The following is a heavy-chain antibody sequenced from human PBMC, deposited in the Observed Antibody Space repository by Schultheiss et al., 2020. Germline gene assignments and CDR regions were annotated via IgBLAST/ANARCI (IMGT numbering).Heavy chain of an antibody. CDR2: ISYDGSNK. CDR1: GFTFSSYG. D-gene: IGHD4-11*01. V-gene: IGHV3-33*05. J-gene: IGHJ6*02. CDR3: ARDPSASNYVSVFYYYGMDV. Sequence: GGSLRLSCAASGFTFSSYGMHWVRQAPGKGLEWVAVISYDGSNKYYADSVKGRFTISRDNSKNTLYLQMNSLRAEDTAVYYCARDPSASNYVSVFYYYGMDVWGQGTTVTVSS.